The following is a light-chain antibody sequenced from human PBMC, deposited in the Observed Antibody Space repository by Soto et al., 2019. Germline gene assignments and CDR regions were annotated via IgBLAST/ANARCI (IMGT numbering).Light chain of an antibody. V-gene: IGLV2-23*02. CDR2: EVS. Sequence: QSVLTQPASVSGSPGQSITISCTGTSSDVGTYNLVSWYQQHPGKAPKLMIYEVSERPSGVSNRFSGSKSGNTASLTISGLQAEHEADYYCCSYAGSSTLYVFGTGTKVTVL. J-gene: IGLJ1*01. CDR1: SSDVGTYNL. CDR3: CSYAGSSTLYV.